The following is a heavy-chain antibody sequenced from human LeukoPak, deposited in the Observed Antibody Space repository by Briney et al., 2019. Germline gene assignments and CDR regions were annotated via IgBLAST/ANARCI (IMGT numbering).Heavy chain of an antibody. CDR2: INPNSGGT. J-gene: IGHJ4*02. D-gene: IGHD3-3*01. Sequence: GASVKVSCKASGYTFTGYYMHWVRQAPGEGLEWMGWINPNSGGTNYAQKFQGRVTMTRDTSISTAYMELSRLRSDDTAVYYCGRGFSIFGVVWSPVDYWGQGTLVTVSS. V-gene: IGHV1-2*02. CDR1: GYTFTGYY. CDR3: GRGFSIFGVVWSPVDY.